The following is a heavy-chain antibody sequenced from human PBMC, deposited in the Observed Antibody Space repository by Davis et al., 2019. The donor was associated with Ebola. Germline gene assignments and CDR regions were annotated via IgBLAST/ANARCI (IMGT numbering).Heavy chain of an antibody. CDR3: AREKQWLVDLAFDI. CDR2: IYSGGST. J-gene: IGHJ3*02. V-gene: IGHV3-53*01. Sequence: GGSLRLSCAASGFTVSSNYMSWVRQAPGKGLEWVSVIYSGGSTYYADSVKGRFTISRDNSKNTLYLQMNSLRAEDTAVYYCAREKQWLVDLAFDIWGQGTMVTVSS. CDR1: GFTVSSNY. D-gene: IGHD6-19*01.